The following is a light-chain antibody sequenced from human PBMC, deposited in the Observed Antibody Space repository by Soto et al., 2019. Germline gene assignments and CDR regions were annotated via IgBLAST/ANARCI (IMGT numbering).Light chain of an antibody. CDR1: QSVSTY. CDR3: QKYNSAPWT. Sequence: EIVLTQSPATLSLSPGERATLSCRASQSVSTYLMWYQQKPGQAPRLLIYDISTRAPGIPARFSGSGSGADFTLTISSLEPEDFATYYCQKYNSAPWTFGQGTKVEIK. J-gene: IGKJ1*01. CDR2: DIS. V-gene: IGKV3-11*01.